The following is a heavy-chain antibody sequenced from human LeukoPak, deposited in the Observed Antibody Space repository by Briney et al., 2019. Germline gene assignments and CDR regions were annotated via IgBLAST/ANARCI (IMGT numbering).Heavy chain of an antibody. Sequence: GGSLRLSCAASGFTFSTYWMHWVRQAPGKGLVWVSRISSDGRNTIYADSVKGRFTISRDSANNTLFLQMNSLRGDDTAAYYCAREWALPGAYYMDVWGKGTTVTVSS. CDR2: ISSDGRNT. D-gene: IGHD7-27*01. CDR1: GFTFSTYW. J-gene: IGHJ6*03. V-gene: IGHV3-74*01. CDR3: AREWALPGAYYMDV.